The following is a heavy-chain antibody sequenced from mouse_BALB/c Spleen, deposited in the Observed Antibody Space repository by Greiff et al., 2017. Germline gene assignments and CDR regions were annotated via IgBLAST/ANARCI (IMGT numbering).Heavy chain of an antibody. J-gene: IGHJ4*01. D-gene: IGHD1-1*01. V-gene: IGHV3-8*02. CDR3: ARGGGSSPFRYAMDY. CDR2: ISYSGST. CDR1: GDSITSGY. Sequence: EVKLMESGPSLVKPSQTLSLTCSVTGDSITSGYWHWIRKFPGNKLEYMGYISYSGSTSYNPSLKSRISITRDTSKNQYYLQLNSVTTEDTATYYCARGGGSSPFRYAMDYWGQGTSVTVSA.